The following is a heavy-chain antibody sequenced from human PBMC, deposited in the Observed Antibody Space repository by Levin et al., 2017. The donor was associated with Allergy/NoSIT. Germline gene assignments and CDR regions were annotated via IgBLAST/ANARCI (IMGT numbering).Heavy chain of an antibody. CDR3: ARDQDLVVGATPLDY. Sequence: ASVKVSCKASGYTFTSYGISWVRQAPGQGLEWMGWISAYNGNTNYAQKLQGRVTMTTDTSTSTAYMELRSLRSDDTAVYYCARDQDLVVGATPLDYWGQGTLATVSS. CDR1: GYTFTSYG. D-gene: IGHD1-26*01. V-gene: IGHV1-18*01. CDR2: ISAYNGNT. J-gene: IGHJ4*02.